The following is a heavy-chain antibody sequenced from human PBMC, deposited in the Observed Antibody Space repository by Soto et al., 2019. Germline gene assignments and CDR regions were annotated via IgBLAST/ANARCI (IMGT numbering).Heavy chain of an antibody. V-gene: IGHV3-30*03. D-gene: IGHD1-1*01. CDR2: ISYDGNDR. CDR3: AQTVDGSAFEY. J-gene: IGHJ4*02. CDR1: GFTFSNYG. Sequence: QVQLVESGGGVVQPGRSLTVSCAASGFTFSNYGMHWVRQPPGKGLEWVAVISYDGNDRHYTDSVKGRFTISRDNSKKTLYLQMNSLRAEDTAVYYCAQTVDGSAFEYWGQGTLVTVSS.